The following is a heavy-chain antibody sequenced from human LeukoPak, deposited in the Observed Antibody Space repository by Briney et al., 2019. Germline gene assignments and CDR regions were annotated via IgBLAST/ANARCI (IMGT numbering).Heavy chain of an antibody. D-gene: IGHD3-22*01. CDR3: AGLVGRYSSGLYYYYFDY. J-gene: IGHJ4*02. Sequence: SETLSLTCTVSSDSINSLDLWSWVRQPPGKGLEWIGVMYLSGTTHSNPSVKSRVTISIDKSKNQFFLNLSSVTAADTAVYYCAGLVGRYSSGLYYYYFDYWGQGTLVTVSS. CDR1: SDSINSLDL. CDR2: MYLSGTT. V-gene: IGHV4-4*02.